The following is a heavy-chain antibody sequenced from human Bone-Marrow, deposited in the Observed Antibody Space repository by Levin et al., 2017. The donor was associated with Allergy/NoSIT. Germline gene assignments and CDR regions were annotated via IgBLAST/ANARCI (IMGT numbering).Heavy chain of an antibody. CDR1: GGSISGSSFF. CDR2: IYTSGTT. CDR3: SRDYFGSGSR. J-gene: IGHJ4*02. Sequence: SCTVSGGSISGSSFFWSWIRQSAGKGLEWIGRIYTSGTTNFNPSLKSRVNISIDTSKNLFSLDLTSVTAADTAVYYCSRDYFGSGSRWGQGILVTVSS. V-gene: IGHV4-61*02. D-gene: IGHD3-10*01.